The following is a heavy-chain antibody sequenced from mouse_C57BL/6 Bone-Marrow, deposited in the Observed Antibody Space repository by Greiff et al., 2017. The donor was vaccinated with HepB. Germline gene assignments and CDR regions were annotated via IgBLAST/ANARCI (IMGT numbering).Heavy chain of an antibody. CDR3: AAPITTVVASWYAMDY. V-gene: IGHV1-52*01. CDR1: GYTFTSYW. J-gene: IGHJ4*01. CDR2: IDPSDSET. Sequence: VQLQQPGAELVRPGSSVKLSCKASGYTFTSYWMHWVKQRPIQGLEWIGNIDPSDSETHYNQKFQDKATLTVDNSSSTAYMQLSSLTSEDSAVYYCAAPITTVVASWYAMDYWGQGTSVTVSS. D-gene: IGHD1-1*01.